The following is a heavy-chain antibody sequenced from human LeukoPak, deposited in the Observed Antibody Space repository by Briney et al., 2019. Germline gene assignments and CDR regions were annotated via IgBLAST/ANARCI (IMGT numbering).Heavy chain of an antibody. V-gene: IGHV3-11*05. CDR3: VSDIRGYYFDY. Sequence: PGGSLRLSCAASGFTFSEYHISSSRQAPGKGLEWVSYLSGSSIYTRYADSVKGRFTISRDNAKNSLYLQMNSLRAEDTALYYCVSDIRGYYFDYWGQGTLVTVSS. D-gene: IGHD3-22*01. CDR2: LSGSSIYT. CDR1: GFTFSEYH. J-gene: IGHJ4*02.